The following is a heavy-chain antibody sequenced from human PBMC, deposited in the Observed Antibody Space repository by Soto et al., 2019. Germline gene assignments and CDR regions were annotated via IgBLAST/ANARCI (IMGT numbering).Heavy chain of an antibody. CDR1: GGSFSGYY. J-gene: IGHJ4*02. Sequence: SETLSLTCAVYGGSFSGYYWSWIRQPPGKGLEWIGEINHSGSTNYNPSLKSRVTISVDTSKNQFSLKLSSVTAADTAVYYCARATRLLWFGESSNFDYWGQGTLVTVSS. CDR3: ARATRLLWFGESSNFDY. V-gene: IGHV4-34*01. D-gene: IGHD3-10*01. CDR2: INHSGST.